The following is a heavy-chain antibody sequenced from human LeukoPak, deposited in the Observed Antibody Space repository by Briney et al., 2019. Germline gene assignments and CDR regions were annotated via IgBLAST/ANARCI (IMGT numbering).Heavy chain of an antibody. D-gene: IGHD2-2*01. Sequence: ASVKVSCKASGYTFTTYGISWVRQAPGQGLEWMGWVSAYNGNTNYAQKFQGRVTMTRDTSISTAYMELSRLRSDDTAVYYCARGIGSTSSIYMDVWGKGTTVTVSS. CDR2: VSAYNGNT. CDR3: ARGIGSTSSIYMDV. J-gene: IGHJ6*03. CDR1: GYTFTTYG. V-gene: IGHV1-18*01.